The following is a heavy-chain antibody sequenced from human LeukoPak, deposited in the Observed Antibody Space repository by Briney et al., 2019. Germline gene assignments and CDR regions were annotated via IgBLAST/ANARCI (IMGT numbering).Heavy chain of an antibody. CDR3: AKGAGGFSYYNWFDP. V-gene: IGHV4-38-2*02. CDR2: IYYTGGT. D-gene: IGHD5-18*01. CDR1: GYSISSGYY. J-gene: IGHJ5*02. Sequence: SETLSLTCSVSGYSISSGYYWGWIRQPPGRGLEWIGSIYYTGGTLYNPSLESRVTISVDTSKNQFSLKLASVTAADTAIYYCAKGAGGFSYYNWFDPWGQGTLVTVSS.